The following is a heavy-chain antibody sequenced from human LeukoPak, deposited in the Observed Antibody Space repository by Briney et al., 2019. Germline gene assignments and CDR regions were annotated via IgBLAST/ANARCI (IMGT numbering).Heavy chain of an antibody. CDR2: ISGSGGST. V-gene: IGHV3-23*01. Sequence: GGSLRLSCAASGFTFSSYAMSWVRQAPGKGLEWVSAISGSGGSTYYADSVKGRFTISRDNSKNTLYLQMNSLRAEDTAVYYCAKGPSSGWFDTYYFDYWGQGTLVTVSS. CDR1: GFTFSSYA. J-gene: IGHJ4*02. D-gene: IGHD6-19*01. CDR3: AKGPSSGWFDTYYFDY.